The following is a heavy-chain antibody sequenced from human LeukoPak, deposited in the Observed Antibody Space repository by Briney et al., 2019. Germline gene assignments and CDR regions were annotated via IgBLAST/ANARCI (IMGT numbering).Heavy chain of an antibody. J-gene: IGHJ2*01. CDR1: GFTFSSYA. Sequence: GGSLRLSCAASGFTFSSYAMSWVRQAPGKGLEWVSAISGSGGSTYYADSVKGRFAISRDNSKNTLYLQMNSLRAEDTAVYYCAKAPGYTLGSRPKNWYFDLWGRGTLVTVSS. D-gene: IGHD2-15*01. CDR3: AKAPGYTLGSRPKNWYFDL. V-gene: IGHV3-23*01. CDR2: ISGSGGST.